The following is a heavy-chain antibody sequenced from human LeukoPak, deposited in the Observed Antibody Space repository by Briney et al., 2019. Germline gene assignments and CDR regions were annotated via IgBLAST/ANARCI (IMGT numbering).Heavy chain of an antibody. D-gene: IGHD5-12*01. V-gene: IGHV4-39*07. CDR1: GGSISSSSYY. CDR2: IYYSGST. J-gene: IGHJ4*02. CDR3: AREGYSGYVIVPNY. Sequence: PSETLSLTCTVSGGSISSSSYYWGWIRQPPGKGLEWIGSIYYSGSTYYNPSLKSRVTISVDTPKNQFSLKLSSVTAADTAVYYCAREGYSGYVIVPNYWGQGTLVTVSS.